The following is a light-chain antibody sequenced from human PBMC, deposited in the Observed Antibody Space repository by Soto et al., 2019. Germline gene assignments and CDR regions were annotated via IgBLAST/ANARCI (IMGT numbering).Light chain of an antibody. Sequence: QSALTQPSSVSGSPGQSVTISCTGSSSDVGGYDFVSWYQQHPGKAPKLMISDVSERPSGVPDRFSGSKSANTASLTISGLQAEDEADYYCCSYAGTYTLVFGGGTKLTVL. CDR1: SSDVGGYDF. J-gene: IGLJ3*02. CDR3: CSYAGTYTLV. V-gene: IGLV2-11*01. CDR2: DVS.